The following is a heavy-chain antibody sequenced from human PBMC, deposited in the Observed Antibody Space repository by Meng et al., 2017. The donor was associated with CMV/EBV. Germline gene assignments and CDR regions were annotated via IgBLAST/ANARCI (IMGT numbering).Heavy chain of an antibody. CDR3: ARDPGDSSGYYPVYYYYGMDV. J-gene: IGHJ6*02. D-gene: IGHD3-22*01. V-gene: IGHV1-18*01. CDR2: ISAYNGNT. Sequence: ASVKVSCKASGYTFTSYGISWVRQAPGQGLEWMGWISAYNGNTNYAQKLQGRVTMTTDTFTSTAYMELRSLGSDDTAVYYCARDPGDSSGYYPVYYYYGMDVWGQGTTVTVSS. CDR1: GYTFTSYG.